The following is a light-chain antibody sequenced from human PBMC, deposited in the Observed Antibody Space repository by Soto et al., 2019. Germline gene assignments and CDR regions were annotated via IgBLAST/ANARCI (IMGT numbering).Light chain of an antibody. CDR3: QQYNNWPPN. J-gene: IGKJ5*01. CDR2: GAS. Sequence: EIVMTQSPATLSVSPGERATLSCRASQSVSSNLAWYQQKPGQAPRLLIYGASTRATGIPARFSGSGSGTDFTLTISSLQSEDFAVYYCQQYNNWPPNFGRGTRLEIK. V-gene: IGKV3-15*01. CDR1: QSVSSN.